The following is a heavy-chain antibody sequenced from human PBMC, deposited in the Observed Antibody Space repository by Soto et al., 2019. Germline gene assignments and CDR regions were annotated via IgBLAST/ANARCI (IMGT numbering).Heavy chain of an antibody. V-gene: IGHV3-30-3*01. Sequence: QVQLVESGGGVVQPGRSLRLSCAASGFTFKNYAMHWVRQAPGKGLEWVAVIPYDGSIEIYADSVKGRFTISRDDSKKTMFLQMGSLRVEYTAVYYYARGLRDFDWGLPFGYWGQGTLVTVSS. CDR3: ARGLRDFDWGLPFGY. CDR1: GFTFKNYA. D-gene: IGHD3-9*01. J-gene: IGHJ4*02. CDR2: IPYDGSIE.